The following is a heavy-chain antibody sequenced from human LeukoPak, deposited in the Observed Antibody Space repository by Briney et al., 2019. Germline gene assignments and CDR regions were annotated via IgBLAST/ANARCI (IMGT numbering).Heavy chain of an antibody. Sequence: SETLSLTCAVYGGSFSGYYWCWIRQPPGKGLGWSGEINHSGSTNYNPSLKSRVTISVDTSKNQFSLKLSSVTAADTAVYYCARDPKTIFGVVISQYYYYGMDVWGQGTTVTVSS. CDR3: ARDPKTIFGVVISQYYYYGMDV. V-gene: IGHV4-34*01. D-gene: IGHD3-3*01. J-gene: IGHJ6*02. CDR2: INHSGST. CDR1: GGSFSGYY.